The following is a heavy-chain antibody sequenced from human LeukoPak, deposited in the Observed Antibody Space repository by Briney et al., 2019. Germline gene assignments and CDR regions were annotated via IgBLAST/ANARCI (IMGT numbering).Heavy chain of an antibody. V-gene: IGHV4-59*01. Sequence: SETLPLNCTVSGGSISSYYWSWIRQPPGKGLEWIGYIYYSGSTNYNPSLKSRVTISVDTSKNQFSLKLSSVTAADTAVYYCARVRYSSGYHYYYGMDVWGQGTTVTVSS. CDR1: GGSISSYY. CDR2: IYYSGST. J-gene: IGHJ6*02. D-gene: IGHD6-19*01. CDR3: ARVRYSSGYHYYYGMDV.